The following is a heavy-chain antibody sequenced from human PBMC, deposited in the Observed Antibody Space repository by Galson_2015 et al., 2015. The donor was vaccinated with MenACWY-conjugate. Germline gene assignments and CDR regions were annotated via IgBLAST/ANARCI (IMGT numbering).Heavy chain of an antibody. CDR1: GFPFSSNW. J-gene: IGHJ6*02. V-gene: IGHV3-74*01. CDR3: ARAPSDNDYLIAMDV. CDR2: IDPDGIGT. D-gene: IGHD3-16*01. Sequence: SLRLSCAASGFPFSSNWMHWVRQAPGKGLAWVSLIDPDGIGTTYANSVKGRFTISRDNAKNTLYLQMDALRAEDTAVYFCARAPSDNDYLIAMDVWGQGTTVTVSS.